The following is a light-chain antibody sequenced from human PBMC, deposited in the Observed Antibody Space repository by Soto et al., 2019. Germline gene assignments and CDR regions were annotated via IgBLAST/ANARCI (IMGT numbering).Light chain of an antibody. CDR2: GVS. CDR1: SSDVGAYKY. J-gene: IGLJ1*01. CDR3: SSFTGPTTLDV. Sequence: QSALTQPASVSGSPGQSVTISCTGTSSDVGAYKYVSWYQKHPGKAPKLMIYGVSNRPSGVSNRFSGSKSGNTAFLTISVLQPEDEADYHCSSFTGPTTLDVFGTGTKVTVL. V-gene: IGLV2-14*03.